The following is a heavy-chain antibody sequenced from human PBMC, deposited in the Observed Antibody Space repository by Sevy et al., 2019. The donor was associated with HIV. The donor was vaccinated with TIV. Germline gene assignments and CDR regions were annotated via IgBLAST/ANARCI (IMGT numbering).Heavy chain of an antibody. Sequence: GGSLRLSCAASAFTFSNYDMHWVRQAPGKGLEWVAVISYEGSNKYYADSVKGRFTISRDNSKNTLYLQMNSLRVEDTALYSCAKDISGSGFYAFDIWGHGTMVTVSS. D-gene: IGHD3-10*01. V-gene: IGHV3-30*18. CDR3: AKDISGSGFYAFDI. CDR2: ISYEGSNK. CDR1: AFTFSNYD. J-gene: IGHJ3*02.